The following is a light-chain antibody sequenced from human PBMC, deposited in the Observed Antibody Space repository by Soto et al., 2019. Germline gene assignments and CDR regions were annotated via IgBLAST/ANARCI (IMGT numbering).Light chain of an antibody. CDR2: WAS. Sequence: DIVLTQSPDSLAVSLGERDTINCKSSQSVFYSSNNRNYLGWYQQKPGLPPKLLIYWASTRESGVPDRFSGSGSGTDFTLTISSLQAEDVAVYYCQQYYTTPTWTFGQGTKVDIK. V-gene: IGKV4-1*01. J-gene: IGKJ1*01. CDR3: QQYYTTPTWT. CDR1: QSVFYSSNNRNY.